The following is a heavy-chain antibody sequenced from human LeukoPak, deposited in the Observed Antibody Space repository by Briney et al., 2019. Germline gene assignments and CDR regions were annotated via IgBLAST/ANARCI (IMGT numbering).Heavy chain of an antibody. V-gene: IGHV4-4*07. Sequence: ETLSLTFTVSGGSISSYYWSWLRQPAGKGLEWIGRIYTSESTNYNPSLKSRVTTSVDKSKNHFSLRLSSVTAADTAVYYCAREEVTSSNYYYYMDVWGKGTTVTVSS. CDR2: IYTSEST. D-gene: IGHD2-21*02. J-gene: IGHJ6*03. CDR3: AREEVTSSNYYYYMDV. CDR1: GGSISSYY.